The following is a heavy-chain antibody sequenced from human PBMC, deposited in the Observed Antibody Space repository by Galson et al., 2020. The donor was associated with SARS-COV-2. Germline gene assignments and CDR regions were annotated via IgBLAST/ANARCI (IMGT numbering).Heavy chain of an antibody. CDR2: ISGTGSTT. CDR1: GFTFSSYA. V-gene: IGHV3-23*01. Sequence: GESLKISCAVSGFTFSSYAMSWVRQTPGKGLEWVSSISGTGSTTYYAGSVKGRFTISRDNSKNTLYLQMNSLRAEDTAVYYCAKRHRDSSGLDYWGQGTLVTVSS. J-gene: IGHJ4*02. CDR3: AKRHRDSSGLDY. D-gene: IGHD3-22*01.